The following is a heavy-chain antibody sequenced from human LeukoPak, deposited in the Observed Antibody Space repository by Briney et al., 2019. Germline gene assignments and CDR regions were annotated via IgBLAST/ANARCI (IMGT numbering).Heavy chain of an antibody. CDR2: INPHSGGT. Sequence: ASVKVSCKASGYTFTDYYMHWVRQAPGQGLEWMGWINPHSGGTDHAQKFQGRVTMTRDTSISTAYMELSRLRSDDAAVYYCARDMDSGPDFFDYWGLGTLVTVSS. V-gene: IGHV1-2*02. CDR3: ARDMDSGPDFFDY. D-gene: IGHD1-26*01. CDR1: GYTFTDYY. J-gene: IGHJ4*02.